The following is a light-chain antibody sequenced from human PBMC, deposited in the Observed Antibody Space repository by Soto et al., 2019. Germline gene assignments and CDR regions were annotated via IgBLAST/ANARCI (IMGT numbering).Light chain of an antibody. CDR1: STDVGGYNY. V-gene: IGLV2-14*01. CDR2: DVT. CDR3: ISYTSSDTFV. J-gene: IGLJ1*01. Sequence: QSVLTQPVSVSGSPGQSITISCTGTSTDVGGYNYVSWYQQHPGKAPKLMIYDVTSRPSGVSNRFSGSKSGNTASLIISGLQADDEADYYCISYTSSDTFVFGTGTKVTVL.